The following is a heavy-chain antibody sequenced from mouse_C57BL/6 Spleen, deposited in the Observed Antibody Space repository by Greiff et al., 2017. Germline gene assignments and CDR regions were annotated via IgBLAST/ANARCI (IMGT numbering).Heavy chain of an antibody. D-gene: IGHD1-1*01. V-gene: IGHV5-12*01. CDR1: GFTFSDYY. J-gene: IGHJ4*01. Sequence: EVKLLESGGGLVQPGGSLKLSCAASGFTFSDYYMYWVRQTPEKRLEWVAYISNGGGSTYYPDTVKGRFTISRDNAKNTLYLQMSRLKSEDTAMDYCARGNYGSSYYAMDYWGQGTSVTVSS. CDR2: ISNGGGST. CDR3: ARGNYGSSYYAMDY.